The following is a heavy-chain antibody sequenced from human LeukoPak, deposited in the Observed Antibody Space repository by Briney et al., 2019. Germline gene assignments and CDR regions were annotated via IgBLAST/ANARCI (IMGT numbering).Heavy chain of an antibody. D-gene: IGHD1-14*01. CDR2: ISYSGNT. V-gene: IGHV4-31*03. CDR1: GGSISSGGYY. J-gene: IGHJ4*02. CDR3: ARDTSTGTLEF. Sequence: SETLSLTCTVSGGSISSGGYYWSWIRQHPGKGLEWIGYISYSGNTYYNSSLKSRVTISVDTSKNQFSLKLISVTAADTAVYYCARDTSTGTLEFWGRGTLVTVS.